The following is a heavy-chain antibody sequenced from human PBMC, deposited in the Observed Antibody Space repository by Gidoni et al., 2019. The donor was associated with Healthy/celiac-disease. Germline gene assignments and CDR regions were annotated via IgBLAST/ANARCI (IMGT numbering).Heavy chain of an antibody. CDR3: AREGEGDDGEYFQH. CDR1: GGSIISSY. J-gene: IGHJ1*01. D-gene: IGHD2-21*02. Sequence: QVQLQASGPGLVKPSETLSLTCTVSGGSIISSYSSWIRLPPGKGLEWIGYIYYSGSTNYKPSHKSRVTISGDTSKNQFSLKLSSVTAADTAVYYCAREGEGDDGEYFQHWGQGTLVTVSS. CDR2: IYYSGST. V-gene: IGHV4-59*01.